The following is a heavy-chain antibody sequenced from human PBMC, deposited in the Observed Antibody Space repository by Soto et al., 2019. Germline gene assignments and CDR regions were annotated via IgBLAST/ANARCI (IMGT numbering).Heavy chain of an antibody. CDR3: ARDLYYGAGSYFEKPGGASDI. CDR2: IYYRGST. J-gene: IGHJ3*02. V-gene: IGHV4-59*01. D-gene: IGHD3-10*01. Sequence: QVQLQESGPGLVKPSETLSLTCTVSGGSISSYYWSWIRQPPGKGLEWIGYIYYRGSTNYNPSLKRRGTISGDTSKNQFSLKLSSVTAADTAVDYCARDLYYGAGSYFEKPGGASDIWGQGTMVTVSS. CDR1: GGSISSYY.